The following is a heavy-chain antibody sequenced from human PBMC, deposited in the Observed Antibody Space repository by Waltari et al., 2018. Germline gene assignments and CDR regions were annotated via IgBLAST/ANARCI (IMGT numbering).Heavy chain of an antibody. V-gene: IGHV4-34*02. J-gene: IGHJ4*02. CDR1: GWSFSGYF. D-gene: IGHD6-13*01. CDR3: AREGRAAAGTDY. CDR2: SNHSGYT. Sequence: QVHLQQWGAGLLKPSETLSLTCAVSGWSFSGYFWSWFRQPPGKGLEWLGESNHSGYTNYNPSRKRRVTISVDTSKNQFALKLSSVTAADTAVYYCAREGRAAAGTDYWSQGTLVTVSS.